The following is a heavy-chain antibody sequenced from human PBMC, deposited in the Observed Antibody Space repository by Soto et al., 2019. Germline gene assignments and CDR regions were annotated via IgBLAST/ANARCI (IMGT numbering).Heavy chain of an antibody. CDR2: IISVNDKT. Sequence: AAVKVSCKASGYIFTDFSIHLVRQAPGQRLEGLGWIISVNDKTIYSPKFPGRLAITRDTSANTAYMDLYSLRSEDSAVYYCARGRRSCTGNNCYPDFDFWGQGSLVTVSS. J-gene: IGHJ4*02. D-gene: IGHD2-8*02. CDR3: ARGRRSCTGNNCYPDFDF. CDR1: GYIFTDFS. V-gene: IGHV1-3*01.